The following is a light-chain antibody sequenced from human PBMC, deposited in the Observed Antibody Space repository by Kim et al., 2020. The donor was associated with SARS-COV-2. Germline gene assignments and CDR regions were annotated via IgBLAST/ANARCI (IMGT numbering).Light chain of an antibody. Sequence: SYELTQAPSVSVSPGETARITRSGEALPKQYAYWYRKRAGQAPMVLIYKDTQRASGIPERFSGSSSGTTVTLTIREVQAEDEADYYCQSADSGGTYRVFGGGTKLTVL. CDR1: ALPKQY. CDR2: KDT. V-gene: IGLV3-25*03. J-gene: IGLJ3*02. CDR3: QSADSGGTYRV.